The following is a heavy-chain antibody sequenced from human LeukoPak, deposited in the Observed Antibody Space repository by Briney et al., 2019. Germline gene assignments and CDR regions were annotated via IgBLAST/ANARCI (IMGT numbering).Heavy chain of an antibody. D-gene: IGHD3-22*01. J-gene: IGHJ5*02. Sequence: ASAKVSCKASGGTFSSYAISWVRQAPGQGLEWMGGIIPIFGTANYAQKFQGRVTVTADESTSTAYMELSSLRSEDTAVYYCARVYYYDSSGYYYWFDPWGQGTLVTVSS. CDR1: GGTFSSYA. CDR2: IIPIFGTA. CDR3: ARVYYYDSSGYYYWFDP. V-gene: IGHV1-69*13.